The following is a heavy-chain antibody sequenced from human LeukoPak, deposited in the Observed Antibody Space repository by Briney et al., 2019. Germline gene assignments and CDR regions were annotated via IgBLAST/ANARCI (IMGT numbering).Heavy chain of an antibody. J-gene: IGHJ4*02. CDR2: IDPNSGGT. CDR3: ARVEGPSIFGVIDY. Sequence: ASVKVSCKASGYTFTGYYMHWVRQAPGQGLEWMGWIDPNSGGTNYAQKFQGRVTMTRDTSISTAYMVLNRLRSDDTAVYFCARVEGPSIFGVIDYWGQGTLVTISS. D-gene: IGHD3-3*01. V-gene: IGHV1-2*02. CDR1: GYTFTGYY.